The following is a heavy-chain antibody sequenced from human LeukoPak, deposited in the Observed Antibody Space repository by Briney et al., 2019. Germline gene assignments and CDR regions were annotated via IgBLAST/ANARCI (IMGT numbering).Heavy chain of an antibody. Sequence: GGSLRLSCAASGFTFSSSNMNWVRQAPGKGLEWVSYISSSSSTIYYADSVKGRFTISRDNAKNPLYLQMNSLRDEDTAVYYCARYSTGWCFDYWGQGTLVTVSS. V-gene: IGHV3-48*02. D-gene: IGHD6-19*01. CDR1: GFTFSSSN. CDR3: ARYSTGWCFDY. CDR2: ISSSSSTI. J-gene: IGHJ4*02.